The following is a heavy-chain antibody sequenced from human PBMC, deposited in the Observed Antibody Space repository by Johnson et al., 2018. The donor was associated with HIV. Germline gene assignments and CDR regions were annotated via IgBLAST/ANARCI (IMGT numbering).Heavy chain of an antibody. CDR3: ARDGRAMVTRGSCDV. CDR1: DFSVSKNY. V-gene: IGHV3-66*02. J-gene: IGHJ3*01. CDR2: IFTVGDV. D-gene: IGHD5-18*01. Sequence: EQLVESGGGLVQPGGSLRLSCVASDFSVSKNYMSWVRQAPGKGLEWVSVIFTVGDVYYADSVKGRFTISRDNSKNILYLQMNSLRPEDTAVYYCARDGRAMVTRGSCDVWGQGTVVTVSS.